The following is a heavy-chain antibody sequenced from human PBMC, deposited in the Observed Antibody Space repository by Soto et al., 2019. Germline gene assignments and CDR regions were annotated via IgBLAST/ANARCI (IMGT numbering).Heavy chain of an antibody. V-gene: IGHV1-3*01. CDR2: INAGNGNT. J-gene: IGHJ6*02. CDR1: GYTFTSYA. CDR3: ARDSVLPTYYYYYGMDV. Sequence: GASVKVSCKASGYTFTSYAMHWVRQAPGQRLEWMGWINAGNGNTKYSQKFQGRVTITRDTSASTAYMQPSSLTSADTPVYYCARDSVLPTYYYYYGMDVWGQGTTVTVSS.